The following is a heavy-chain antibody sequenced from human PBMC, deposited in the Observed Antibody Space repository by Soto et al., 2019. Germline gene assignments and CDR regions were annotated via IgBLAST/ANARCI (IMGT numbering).Heavy chain of an antibody. V-gene: IGHV1-69*02. D-gene: IGHD6-13*01. CDR1: GGTFSSYT. CDR2: IIPILGIA. J-gene: IGHJ4*02. Sequence: QVQLVQSGAEVKKPGSSVKVSCKASGGTFSSYTISWVRQAPGQGLEWMGRIIPILGIANYAQKFQGRVTXXADKSTSAAYMELSSLRSEDAAVYYCARIAVGTDYWGQGALVTVSS. CDR3: ARIAVGTDY.